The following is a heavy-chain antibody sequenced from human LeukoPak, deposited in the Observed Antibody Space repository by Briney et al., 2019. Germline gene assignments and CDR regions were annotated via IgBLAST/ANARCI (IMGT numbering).Heavy chain of an antibody. D-gene: IGHD1-1*01. CDR3: ARDNEVAVSFDY. V-gene: IGHV1-2*02. J-gene: IGHJ4*02. CDR2: VKPNSGGT. CDR1: GYTFTGYY. Sequence: GASVTVSCKASGYTFTGYYMHWVRQAPGPGLEWMGLVKPNSGGTDYAQKFQGRVTMTRDTSIITAYMELSRLRSDDTAVYYCARDNEVAVSFDYWGQGTLVTVYS.